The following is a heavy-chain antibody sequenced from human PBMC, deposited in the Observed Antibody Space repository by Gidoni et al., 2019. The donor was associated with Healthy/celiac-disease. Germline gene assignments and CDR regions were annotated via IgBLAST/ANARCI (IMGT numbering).Heavy chain of an antibody. CDR2: ISSSSSYI. Sequence: EVQLVESGGGLFKHGGSLRLSCAASGFTFSSYSINWVRQAPGKGLEWVASISSSSSYIYYADSVKGRFTISRDNAKNSLYLQMNSLRAEDTAVYYCARVMWYYDSSGYYPYDAFDIWGQGTMVTVSS. CDR3: ARVMWYYDSSGYYPYDAFDI. V-gene: IGHV3-21*01. CDR1: GFTFSSYS. D-gene: IGHD3-22*01. J-gene: IGHJ3*02.